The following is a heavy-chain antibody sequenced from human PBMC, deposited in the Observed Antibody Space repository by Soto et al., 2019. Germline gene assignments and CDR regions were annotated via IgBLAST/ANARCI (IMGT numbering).Heavy chain of an antibody. CDR3: ASSSTVTTWDYYYYMDV. D-gene: IGHD4-4*01. Sequence: ASVKVSCKASGYTFTSYDINWVRQATGQGLEWMGWMNPNSGNTGYAQKFQGRVTMTRNTSISTAYMELSSLRSEDTAVYYCASSSTVTTWDYYYYMDVWGKGTTVTVSS. CDR2: MNPNSGNT. CDR1: GYTFTSYD. V-gene: IGHV1-8*01. J-gene: IGHJ6*03.